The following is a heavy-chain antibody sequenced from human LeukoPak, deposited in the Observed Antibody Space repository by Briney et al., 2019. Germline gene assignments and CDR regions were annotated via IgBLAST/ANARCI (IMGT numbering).Heavy chain of an antibody. CDR1: EFSFSSHA. Sequence: PGGFLRLSCAASEFSFSSHAMSWVRQAPGKGLEWVSAITSTGGSAYYADSVKGRFTISRDKPKNTLYLQMNSLRAEDTAIYYCAKVSSSSWTFEYWGQGTLVTVSS. V-gene: IGHV3-23*01. CDR2: ITSTGGSA. J-gene: IGHJ4*02. D-gene: IGHD6-13*01. CDR3: AKVSSSSWTFEY.